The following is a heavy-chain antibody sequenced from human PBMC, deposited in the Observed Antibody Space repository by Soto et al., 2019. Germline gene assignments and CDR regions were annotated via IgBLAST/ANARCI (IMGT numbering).Heavy chain of an antibody. J-gene: IGHJ4*02. CDR2: IFYIGST. CDR1: GGSISSGGYF. CDR3: ARGQFNILTGYYIDF. Sequence: SETLSLTCTVSGGSISSGGYFWNWIRQHPGKGLEWIGYIFYIGSTYYNPSLKSRVTISVDTSKNEFSLRLRSVTTADTAVYYCARGQFNILTGYYIDFWGQGTLVTVSS. V-gene: IGHV4-31*03. D-gene: IGHD3-9*01.